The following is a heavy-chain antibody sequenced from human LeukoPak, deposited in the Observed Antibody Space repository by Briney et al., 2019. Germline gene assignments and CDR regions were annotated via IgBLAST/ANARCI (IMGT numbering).Heavy chain of an antibody. V-gene: IGHV3-21*01. J-gene: IGHJ5*02. CDR3: ARDGGNWKGLDP. CDR1: GFTFSNYS. CDR2: ISSSSSYI. Sequence: KPGGSLRLSCAASGFTFSNYSMNWVRQAPGKGLEWVSSISSSSSYIYYADSVKGRFTISRDNAKNSLYLQMNSLRAEDTAVYYCARDGGNWKGLDPWGQGTLVTVSS. D-gene: IGHD1-1*01.